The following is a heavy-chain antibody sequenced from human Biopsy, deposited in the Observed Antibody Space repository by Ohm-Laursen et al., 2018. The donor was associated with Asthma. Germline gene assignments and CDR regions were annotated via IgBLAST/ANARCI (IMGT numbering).Heavy chain of an antibody. D-gene: IGHD2-2*01. CDR3: ARKAGSCISRTCYSLDF. J-gene: IGHJ4*02. Sequence: SVKASCKSLGGTFNTYVIGWVRQAPGPRLEWMGGINSVFGTTTYPQKFQDRVTITAGDSTSTVYMELSSLRSEDTAVYYCARKAGSCISRTCYSLDFWGQGTLVTVSS. CDR1: GGTFNTYV. V-gene: IGHV1-69*13. CDR2: INSVFGTT.